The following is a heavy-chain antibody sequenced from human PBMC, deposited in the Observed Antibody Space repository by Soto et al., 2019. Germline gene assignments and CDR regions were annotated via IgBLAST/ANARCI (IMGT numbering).Heavy chain of an antibody. J-gene: IGHJ5*02. Sequence: ASVKVSCKASGYTFTGYYMHWVRQAPGQGLEWMGWINPNSGGTNYAQKFQGRVTMTRDTSISTAYMELSRLRSDDTAVYYCARAPITIFVGPGDPRNNWFDPWGQGTLVTVS. CDR1: GYTFTGYY. CDR3: ARAPITIFVGPGDPRNNWFDP. V-gene: IGHV1-2*02. CDR2: INPNSGGT. D-gene: IGHD3-3*01.